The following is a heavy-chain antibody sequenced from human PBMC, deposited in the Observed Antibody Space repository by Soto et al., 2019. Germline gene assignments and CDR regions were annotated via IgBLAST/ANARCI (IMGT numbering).Heavy chain of an antibody. J-gene: IGHJ6*02. D-gene: IGHD3-16*01. CDR2: IVPVLGTS. Sequence: QGQLEQSGAEVRKPGSSVKVSCKASGGSFSSYAISWVRQAPGQGLEWMGGIVPVLGTSHSAQKFQGRVTFSTDDSTTTAYMELSSLRSEDTAVHYCARDSPGGGYYYGMDVWGQGTTVTVSS. CDR3: ARDSPGGGYYYGMDV. CDR1: GGSFSSYA. V-gene: IGHV1-69*01.